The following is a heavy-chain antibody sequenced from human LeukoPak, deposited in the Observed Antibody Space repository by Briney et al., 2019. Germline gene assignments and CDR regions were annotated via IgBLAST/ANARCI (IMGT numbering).Heavy chain of an antibody. CDR2: INTNTGNP. D-gene: IGHD5-24*01. J-gene: IGHJ6*03. CDR1: GYTFTSYA. Sequence: ASVNVSCKASGYTFTSYAMNWVRQAPGQGLEWMGWINTNTGNPTYAQGFTGRFVFSLDTSVSTAYLQISSLKAEDTAVYYCARAISPYYYYYMDVWGKGTTVTVSS. CDR3: ARAISPYYYYYMDV. V-gene: IGHV7-4-1*02.